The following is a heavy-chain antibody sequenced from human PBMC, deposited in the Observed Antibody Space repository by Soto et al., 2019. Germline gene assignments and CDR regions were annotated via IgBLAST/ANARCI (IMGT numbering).Heavy chain of an antibody. CDR2: INSYNGNT. D-gene: IGHD5-18*01. CDR3: ARATPAGYGYTTSDF. CDR1: GYTFNIYG. V-gene: IGHV1-18*01. J-gene: IGHJ4*02. Sequence: GASVKVYCKASGYTFNIYGFSWVRQAPGQGLEWMGWINSYNGNTDYPQKFQGRVTMTTDTSTNTAYMELRSLTSDDTAVYYCARATPAGYGYTTSDFWGQGTLVTVSS.